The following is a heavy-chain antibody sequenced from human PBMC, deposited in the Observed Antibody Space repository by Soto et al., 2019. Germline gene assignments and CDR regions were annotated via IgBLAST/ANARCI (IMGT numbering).Heavy chain of an antibody. CDR3: ARRPGYRSSTSCYRFVYYYYGMDV. D-gene: IGHD2-2*01. CDR1: GGTFSSYA. V-gene: IGHV1-69*13. CDR2: IIPIFDTA. Sequence: SVKVSCKASGGTFSSYAISWVRQAPGQGLEWMGGIIPIFDTANYAQKFQGRVTITADESTSTAYMELSSLRSEDTAVYYCARRPGYRSSTSCYRFVYYYYGMDVWGQGTTVTVSS. J-gene: IGHJ6*02.